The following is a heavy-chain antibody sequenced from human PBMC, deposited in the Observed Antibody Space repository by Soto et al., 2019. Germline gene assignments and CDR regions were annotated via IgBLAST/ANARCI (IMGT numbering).Heavy chain of an antibody. CDR1: GFTFSTYS. CDR3: AGRISPGRYYFDD. D-gene: IGHD2-2*01. CDR2: ISTSSSTI. J-gene: IGHJ4*02. Sequence: EVQLVESGGVLVQPGGSLRLSCAASGFTFSTYSMNWVRQAPGKGLERVSYISTSSSTIYYADSVKGRFTISRDNAKNSLYLQMNSLRDEDTAVYYCAGRISPGRYYFDDWGQGTLVTVSS. V-gene: IGHV3-48*02.